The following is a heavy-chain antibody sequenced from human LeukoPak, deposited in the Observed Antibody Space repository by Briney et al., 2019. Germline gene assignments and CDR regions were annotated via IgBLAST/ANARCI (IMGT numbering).Heavy chain of an antibody. CDR1: GFTFSSYW. V-gene: IGHV3-7*01. J-gene: IGHJ5*02. CDR3: ARGDKLLWFGESNWFDP. D-gene: IGHD3-10*01. CDR2: IKQDGSEK. Sequence: GGSLRLSCAASGFTFSSYWMSWVRQAPGKGLEWVANIKQDGSEKYYVDSVKGRFTISRDNAKNSLYLQMNSLRAEDTAVYYCARGDKLLWFGESNWFDPWGQGTLVTVSS.